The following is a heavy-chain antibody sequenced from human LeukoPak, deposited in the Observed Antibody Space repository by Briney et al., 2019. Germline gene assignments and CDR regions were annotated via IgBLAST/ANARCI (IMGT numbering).Heavy chain of an antibody. J-gene: IGHJ3*02. D-gene: IGHD1-26*01. V-gene: IGHV1-69*06. Sequence: GASVKVSCKASGGTFSSYAISWVRQAPGQGLEWMGGIIPIFGTADYAQKFQGRVTITADKSTSTAYMELSSLRSEDTAVYYCASLVIAGGIVGARGAFDIWGQGTMVTVSS. CDR1: GGTFSSYA. CDR2: IIPIFGTA. CDR3: ASLVIAGGIVGARGAFDI.